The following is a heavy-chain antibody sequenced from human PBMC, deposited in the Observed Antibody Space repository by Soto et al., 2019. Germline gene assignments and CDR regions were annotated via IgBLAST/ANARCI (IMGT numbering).Heavy chain of an antibody. J-gene: IGHJ6*02. CDR3: ARSQGSSTSLEIYYYYYYGMDV. D-gene: IGHD2-2*01. Sequence: QVQLVQSGAEVKKPGSSVKVSCKASGGTFSSYAISWVRQAPGQGLEWMGGIIPISDTTNYAQKFQGRVTITADESTSTAYMELHSLRSEDTAVYYCARSQGSSTSLEIYYYYYYGMDVWGQGTTVTVSS. CDR2: IIPISDTT. V-gene: IGHV1-69*01. CDR1: GGTFSSYA.